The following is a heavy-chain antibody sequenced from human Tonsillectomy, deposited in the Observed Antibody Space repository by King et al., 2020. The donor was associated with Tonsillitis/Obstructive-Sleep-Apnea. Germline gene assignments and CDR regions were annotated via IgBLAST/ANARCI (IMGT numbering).Heavy chain of an antibody. D-gene: IGHD2-21*01. J-gene: IGHJ5*02. V-gene: IGHV3-33*01. CDR1: GFTFSSYG. Sequence: QVQLVESGGGVVQPGRSLRLSCAAYGFTFSSYGMYWVRQAPGKGLEWVAVIWYDGSKKNYADSVKGRFTISSDDSKSTVYLQMNSLRAEDTAVYYCARDLSYLSADFDPWGQGTLVTVSS. CDR2: IWYDGSKK. CDR3: ARDLSYLSADFDP.